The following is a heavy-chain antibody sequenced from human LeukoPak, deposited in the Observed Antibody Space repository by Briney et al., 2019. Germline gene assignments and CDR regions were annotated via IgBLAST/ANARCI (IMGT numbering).Heavy chain of an antibody. D-gene: IGHD3-22*01. CDR2: ISGSGGST. CDR3: AKDRSPHYYDSSGYLR. V-gene: IGHV3-23*01. J-gene: IGHJ4*02. Sequence: GGSLRLSCAASGFTFSSYAMSWVRQAPGKGLEWVSAISGSGGSTYYADSVKGRFTISGDNSKNTLYLQMNSLRAEDTAVYYCAKDRSPHYYDSSGYLRWGQGTLVTVSS. CDR1: GFTFSSYA.